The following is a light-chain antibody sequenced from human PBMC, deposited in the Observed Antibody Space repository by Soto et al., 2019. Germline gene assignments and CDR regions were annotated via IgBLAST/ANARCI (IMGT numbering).Light chain of an antibody. CDR1: QSISPY. CDR2: AAS. J-gene: IGKJ2*01. V-gene: IGKV1-39*01. CDR3: QQSDSPPYT. Sequence: SQSISPYLNWYQHIPGKAPKLLISAASSLQSGVPSRFSGSGSGTEFTVTISSLQPEDSATYYCQQSDSPPYTFGQGTKVDI.